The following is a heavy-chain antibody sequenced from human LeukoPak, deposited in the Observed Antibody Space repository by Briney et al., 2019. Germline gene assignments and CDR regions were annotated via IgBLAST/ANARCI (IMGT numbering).Heavy chain of an antibody. J-gene: IGHJ4*02. CDR2: ISYDGNNK. V-gene: IGHV3-30*18. D-gene: IGHD3-22*01. CDR3: AKDAYYYDGRGYFDY. Sequence: PGGSLRLSCAASGXTFNTYGMHWVRQAPGKGLEWVAVISYDGNNKYYADSVKGRFTISRDSSKNTLHLQMNSLRAEDTAVYYCAKDAYYYDGRGYFDYWGQGTLVTVSS. CDR1: GXTFNTYG.